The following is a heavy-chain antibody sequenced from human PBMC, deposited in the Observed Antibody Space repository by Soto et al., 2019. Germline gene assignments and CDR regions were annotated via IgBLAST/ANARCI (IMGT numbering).Heavy chain of an antibody. CDR2: ISSSSSYI. Sequence: PGGSLRLACAASGFTFSRYSMNWVRQAPGKGLEWVSSISSSSSYIYYADSVKGRFTISRDNAKNSLYLQMNSLRAEDTAVYYCARDDCSSTSCYRMDVWDQGTTVTVSS. J-gene: IGHJ6*02. V-gene: IGHV3-21*01. CDR3: ARDDCSSTSCYRMDV. D-gene: IGHD2-2*02. CDR1: GFTFSRYS.